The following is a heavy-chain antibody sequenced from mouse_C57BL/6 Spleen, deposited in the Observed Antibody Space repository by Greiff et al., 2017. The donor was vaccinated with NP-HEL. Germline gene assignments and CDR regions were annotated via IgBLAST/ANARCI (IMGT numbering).Heavy chain of an antibody. CDR3: ARRGNYGGFAY. CDR2: ISNLAYSI. D-gene: IGHD2-1*01. Sequence: EVKLQESGGGLVQPGGSLKLSCAASGFTFSDSGMAWVRRAPRKGPGWVAFISNLAYSIYYAATVTGRFTISRENAKNTLDLEMSSLRSEDTAMYYCARRGNYGGFAYWGQGTLVTVSA. CDR1: GFTFSDSG. V-gene: IGHV5-15*01. J-gene: IGHJ3*01.